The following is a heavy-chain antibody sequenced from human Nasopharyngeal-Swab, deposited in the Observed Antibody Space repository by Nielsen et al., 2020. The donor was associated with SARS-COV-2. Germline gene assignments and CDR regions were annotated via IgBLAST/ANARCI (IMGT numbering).Heavy chain of an antibody. V-gene: IGHV1-24*01. J-gene: IGHJ1*01. CDR2: FDPEDGET. D-gene: IGHD3-16*02. CDR1: GYTLTELS. Sequence: ASVKVSCKVSGYTLTELSMHWVRQAPGKGLEWMGGFDPEDGETIYAQKFQGRVTMTEDTSTDTAYMELSSLRSEDTAVYYCARDDYVWGSYRYEHWGQGTLVTVSS. CDR3: ARDDYVWGSYRYEH.